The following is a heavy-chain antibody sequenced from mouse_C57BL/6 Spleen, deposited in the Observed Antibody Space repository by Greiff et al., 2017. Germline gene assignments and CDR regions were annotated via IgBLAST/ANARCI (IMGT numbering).Heavy chain of an antibody. CDR2: INPSTGGT. J-gene: IGHJ4*01. CDR1: GYSFTGYY. V-gene: IGHV1-42*01. Sequence: VHVKQSGPELVKPGASVKISCKASGYSFTGYYMNWVKQSPEKSLEWIGEINPSTGGTTYNQKFKAKATLTVDKSSSTAYMQLKSLTSEDSAVYYCARGLIYYDYERTLDYWGQGTTVTVSS. CDR3: ARGLIYYDYERTLDY. D-gene: IGHD2-4*01.